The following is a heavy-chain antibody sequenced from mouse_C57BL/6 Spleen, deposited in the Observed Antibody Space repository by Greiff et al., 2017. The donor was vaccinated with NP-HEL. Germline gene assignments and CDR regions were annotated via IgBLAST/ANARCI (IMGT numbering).Heavy chain of an antibody. V-gene: IGHV5-17*01. CDR1: GFTFSDYG. J-gene: IGHJ2*01. CDR3: ASGTGPYFDN. Sequence: EVQVVESGGGLVKPGGSLKLSCAASGFTFSDYGMHWVRQAPEKGLEWVAYISSGSSTIYYADTVKGRFTISRDYAKNTLFLQMTSLRSEDTAMYYCASGTGPYFDNWGQGNTLTVSS. D-gene: IGHD4-1*01. CDR2: ISSGSSTI.